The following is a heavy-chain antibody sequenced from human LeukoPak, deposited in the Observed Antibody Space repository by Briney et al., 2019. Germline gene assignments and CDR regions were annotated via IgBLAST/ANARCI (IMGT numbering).Heavy chain of an antibody. D-gene: IGHD6-19*01. CDR1: GFTFSNYW. Sequence: GGSLRLSCAASGFTFSNYWMSWVRQAPGKGLEWVANINRDGSDNYYVGSVEGRFTISRDNAKNSLYLQMSSLRAEDTAIYYCARALYNRGWYPDYFDSWGQGTLVTVSA. CDR3: ARALYNRGWYPDYFDS. J-gene: IGHJ4*02. CDR2: INRDGSDN. V-gene: IGHV3-7*01.